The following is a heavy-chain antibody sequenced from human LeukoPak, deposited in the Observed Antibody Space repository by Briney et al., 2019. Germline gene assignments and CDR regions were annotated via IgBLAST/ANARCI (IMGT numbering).Heavy chain of an antibody. CDR1: GFTFSSYG. Sequence: GGSLRLSCAASGFTFSSYGMHWVRQAPGKGLEWVAVISYDGSNKYYADSVKGRFTISRDNSKNTLYLQMNSLRAEDTAVYYCAKGAAPDYWSQGTLVTVSS. V-gene: IGHV3-30*18. CDR3: AKGAAPDY. J-gene: IGHJ4*02. D-gene: IGHD6-13*01. CDR2: ISYDGSNK.